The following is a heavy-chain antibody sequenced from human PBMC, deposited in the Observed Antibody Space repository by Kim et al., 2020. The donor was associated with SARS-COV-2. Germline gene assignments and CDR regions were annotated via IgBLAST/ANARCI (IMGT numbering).Heavy chain of an antibody. Sequence: GGSLRLSCAASGFTFSSYSMNWVRQAPGKGLEWVSSISSSSSYIYYADSVKGRFTISRDNAKNSLYLQMNRLRAEDTAVYYCARDWVAGQWYGMDVWGQGTTVTVSS. CDR2: ISSSSSYI. CDR3: ARDWVAGQWYGMDV. D-gene: IGHD6-19*01. J-gene: IGHJ6*02. CDR1: GFTFSSYS. V-gene: IGHV3-21*01.